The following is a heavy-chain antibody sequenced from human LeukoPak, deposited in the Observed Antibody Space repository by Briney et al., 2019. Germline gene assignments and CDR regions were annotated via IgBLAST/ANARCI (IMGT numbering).Heavy chain of an antibody. V-gene: IGHV3-74*01. CDR1: TFTFSTYW. J-gene: IGHJ4*02. CDR3: AREDSTTVTFYFDY. CDR2: ISNDGRST. D-gene: IGHD4-11*01. Sequence: GGPLRLSCAASTFTFSTYWMNWVRQVTGKGLVWLSRISNDGRSTSYAHSVKGRFTISRDNAKDTLYLHMNSLRAEDTAVYYCAREDSTTVTFYFDYWGLGTMVAVSS.